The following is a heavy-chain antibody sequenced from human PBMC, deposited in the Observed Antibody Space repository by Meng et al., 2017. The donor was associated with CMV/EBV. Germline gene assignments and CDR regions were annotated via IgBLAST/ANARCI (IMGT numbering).Heavy chain of an antibody. CDR2: IYTSGST. V-gene: IGHV4-4*07. CDR1: GGSISSYY. J-gene: IGHJ4*02. CDR3: ARHGDTAMVVGIDY. D-gene: IGHD5-18*01. Sequence: QVRLQEAGPGLVKPSETLSPTCTVSGGSISSYYWSWIRQPAGKGLEWIGRIYTSGSTNYNPSLKSRVTMSVDTSKNQFSLKLSSVTAADTAVYYCARHGDTAMVVGIDYWGQGTLVTVSS.